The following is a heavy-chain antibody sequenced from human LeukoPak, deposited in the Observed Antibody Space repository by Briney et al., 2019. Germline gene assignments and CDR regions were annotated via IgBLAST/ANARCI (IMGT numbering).Heavy chain of an antibody. J-gene: IGHJ6*03. CDR2: INPSSGGT. Sequence: ASVKVSCKASGGTFSSYAISWVRQAPGQGLEWMGIINPSSGGTTYAQKFQGRVTMTRDTSTSTLYMELSSLRSEDTAVYYCARVVVRGVYYMDVWGKGTTVTVSS. CDR3: ARVVVRGVYYMDV. CDR1: GGTFSSYA. D-gene: IGHD3-10*01. V-gene: IGHV1-46*01.